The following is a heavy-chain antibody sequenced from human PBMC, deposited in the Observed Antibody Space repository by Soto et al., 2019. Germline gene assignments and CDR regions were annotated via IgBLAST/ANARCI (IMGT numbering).Heavy chain of an antibody. CDR1: GFTVSSSY. J-gene: IGHJ3*02. CDR3: AREQTYRRFLAAPDRSGAFDI. CDR2: IYSDGTT. D-gene: IGHD3-3*01. Sequence: EVQLVETGGGLIQPGGSLRLSCAASGFTVSSSYLNWVRQAPGKGLEWVSVIYSDGTTYYADSVKGRFTISRDNSKNTLYLHMNTLRTEDTAMYYCAREQTYRRFLAAPDRSGAFDIWGQGTMVTVSS. V-gene: IGHV3-53*02.